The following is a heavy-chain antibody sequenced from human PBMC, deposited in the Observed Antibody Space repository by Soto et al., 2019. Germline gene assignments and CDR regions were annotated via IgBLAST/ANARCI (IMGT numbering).Heavy chain of an antibody. V-gene: IGHV1-69*13. CDR3: ASLNSRSHRRGWPSTEYYYYGMDV. CDR2: IIPIFGTA. CDR1: GGTFSSYA. D-gene: IGHD6-19*01. J-gene: IGHJ6*02. Sequence: SVKVSCKASGGTFSSYAISWVRQAPGQGLEWMGGIIPIFGTANYAQKFQGRVTITADESTSTAYMELSSLRSEDTAVYYCASLNSRSHRRGWPSTEYYYYGMDVWGQGTTVTVSS.